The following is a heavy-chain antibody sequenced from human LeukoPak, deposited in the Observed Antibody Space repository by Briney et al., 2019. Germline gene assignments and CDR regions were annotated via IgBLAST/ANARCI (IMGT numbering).Heavy chain of an antibody. CDR3: ARNVLRYFDWLLRSDYYYYYMDV. CDR1: GGSISSSSYY. CDR2: IYYSGST. J-gene: IGHJ6*03. Sequence: PSETLSLTCTVSGGSISSSSYYWGWIRQPPGKGLEWIGSIYYSGSTYYNPSLKSRVTISVDTSKNQFSLKLSSVTAADTAVYYCARNVLRYFDWLLRSDYYYYYMDVWGKGTTVTISS. D-gene: IGHD3-9*01. V-gene: IGHV4-39*01.